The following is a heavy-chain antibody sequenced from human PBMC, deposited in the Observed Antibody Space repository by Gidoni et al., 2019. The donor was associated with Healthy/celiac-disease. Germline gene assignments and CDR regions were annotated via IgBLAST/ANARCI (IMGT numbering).Heavy chain of an antibody. CDR3: ARAPYSSSSHYYYYGMDV. CDR2: IKQDGIEK. D-gene: IGHD6-6*01. Sequence: EVQLVESGGGLVQPGGSLRLSCAASGFTFSSSWMSWVRQAPGKGLEWVANIKQDGIEKYYVDSVKGRFTISRDNAKNSLYLQMNSLRAEDTAVYYCARAPYSSSSHYYYYGMDVWGQGTTVTVSS. V-gene: IGHV3-7*01. CDR1: GFTFSSSW. J-gene: IGHJ6*02.